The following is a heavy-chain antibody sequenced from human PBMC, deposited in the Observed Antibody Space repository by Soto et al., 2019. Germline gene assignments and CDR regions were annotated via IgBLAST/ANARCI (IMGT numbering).Heavy chain of an antibody. J-gene: IGHJ4*02. CDR1: GYTFTSYG. V-gene: IGHV1-18*01. D-gene: IGHD6-13*01. CDR3: ARSPRLAAAGNRPFDY. CDR2: ISAYNGNT. Sequence: ASVKVSCKASGYTFTSYGISWVRQAPGQGLEWMGWISAYNGNTNYAQKLQGRVTMTTDTSTSTAYMELRSLRSDDTAVYYCARSPRLAAAGNRPFDYWGQGTLVTVSS.